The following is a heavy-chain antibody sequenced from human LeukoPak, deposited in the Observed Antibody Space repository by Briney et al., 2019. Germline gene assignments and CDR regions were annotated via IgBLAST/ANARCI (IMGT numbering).Heavy chain of an antibody. Sequence: GGSLRLSCAASGFTFSSHDMSWVRQAPGRGLEWVSSIRPSGENRYYGDAVKGRFTISRDNSKNTVYLQMNNMRVDDTAVYYCVRVAGWYWFDPWGQGALVTVSS. CDR2: IRPSGENR. J-gene: IGHJ5*02. D-gene: IGHD6-19*01. CDR3: VRVAGWYWFDP. CDR1: GFTFSSHD. V-gene: IGHV3-23*01.